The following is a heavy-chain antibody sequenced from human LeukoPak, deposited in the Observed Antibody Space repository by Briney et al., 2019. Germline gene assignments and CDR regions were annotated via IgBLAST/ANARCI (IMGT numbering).Heavy chain of an antibody. V-gene: IGHV3-30*03. Sequence: PGGSLRLSCAASGSGFTFTTFGLHWVRQAPGKWLEWVAVISSNGRITYYTDSVKGRFTISRDNSKNTVYLQMDSLRAEDTALYYCAREVTTTTAFDFWGQGTLVTVSS. D-gene: IGHD4-11*01. CDR1: GSGFTFTTFG. J-gene: IGHJ4*02. CDR2: ISSNGRIT. CDR3: AREVTTTTAFDF.